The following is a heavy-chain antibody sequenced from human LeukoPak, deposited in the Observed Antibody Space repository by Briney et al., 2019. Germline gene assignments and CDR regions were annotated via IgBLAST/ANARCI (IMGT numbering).Heavy chain of an antibody. J-gene: IGHJ5*02. CDR2: IYYSGST. CDR1: GGSISSGGYY. Sequence: SQTLSLTCTVSGGSISSGGYYWSWLRQHPGMGLEWIVYIYYSGSTNYNPSLKSRGTISVDTSKNQFSLKVRSVTAADTAVYDCARDPGGRFDPWGQGTLVTVSS. V-gene: IGHV4-31*03. CDR3: ARDPGGRFDP. D-gene: IGHD3-10*01.